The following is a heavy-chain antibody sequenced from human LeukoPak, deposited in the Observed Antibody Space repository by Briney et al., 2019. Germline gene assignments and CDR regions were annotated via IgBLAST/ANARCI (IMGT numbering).Heavy chain of an antibody. CDR1: GFTFDDYA. CDR3: AKDIGYSPASGSYFDY. V-gene: IGHV3-9*01. J-gene: IGHJ4*02. CDR2: ISWNSGSI. D-gene: IGHD1-26*01. Sequence: GGSLRLSCAASGFTFDDYAMHWVRQAPGKGLEWVSGISWNSGSIGYADSVKGRFTISRDNAKNSLYLQMNSLRAEDTALYYCAKDIGYSPASGSYFDYWGQGTLVTVSS.